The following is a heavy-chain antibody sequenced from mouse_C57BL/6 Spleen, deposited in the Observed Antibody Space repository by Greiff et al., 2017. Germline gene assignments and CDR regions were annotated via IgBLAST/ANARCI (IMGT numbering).Heavy chain of an antibody. CDR2: IYPGDGDT. V-gene: IGHV1-82*01. CDR1: GYAFSSSW. J-gene: IGHJ4*01. CDR3: ARGRGITTVERAMDY. Sequence: QVQLKQSGPELVKPGASVKISCKASGYAFSSSWMNWVKQRPGKGLEWIGRIYPGDGDTNYNGKFKGKATLTADKSSSTAYMQLSSLTSEDSAVYFCARGRGITTVERAMDYWGQGTSVTVSS. D-gene: IGHD1-1*01.